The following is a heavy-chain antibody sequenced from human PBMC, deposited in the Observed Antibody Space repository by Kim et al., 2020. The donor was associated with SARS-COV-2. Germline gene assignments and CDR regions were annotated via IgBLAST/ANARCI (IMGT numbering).Heavy chain of an antibody. CDR1: GGSISGSSYY. CDR3: ARDRSSAVLGYFDWKTEKYYFYY. CDR2: IYYSGST. J-gene: IGHJ4*02. D-gene: IGHD3-9*01. Sequence: SETLSLTCTVSGGSISGSSYYWGWIRQPPGKGLEWIGSIYYSGSTNYNPSLKSRVTISVDTSKNQFSLKLGSVTAADTAVYYCARDRSSAVLGYFDWKTEKYYFYYWGQRTPVTVSS. V-gene: IGHV4-39*07.